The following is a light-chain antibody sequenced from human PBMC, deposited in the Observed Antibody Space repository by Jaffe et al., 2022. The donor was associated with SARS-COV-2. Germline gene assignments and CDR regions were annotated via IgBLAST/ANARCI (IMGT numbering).Light chain of an antibody. Sequence: EIVLTQSPGTLSLSPGERATLSCRASQTIRNNYLAWYQHKPGQGPRFLIHAASSRDPVTPDRFSGSGSGTDFTLTITRLEPEDFAVYYCQQYGTSPTTFGQGTKLEIK. V-gene: IGKV3-20*01. J-gene: IGKJ2*01. CDR3: QQYGTSPTT. CDR2: AAS. CDR1: QTIRNNY.